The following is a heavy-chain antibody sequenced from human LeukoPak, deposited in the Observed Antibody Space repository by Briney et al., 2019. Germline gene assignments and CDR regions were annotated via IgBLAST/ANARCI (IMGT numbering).Heavy chain of an antibody. V-gene: IGHV4-4*03. D-gene: IGHD3-3*01. Sequence: PPETLSLTRGLSVDSLSITNSWAWLRQPPGKGLEWIGDVHRGGSNNFTLSLKRRLTMSVDLYEIHLSPKLPSVAAADAAVYYCERGGGFYRPLDYSGQGTLVTVS. CDR1: VDSLSITNS. J-gene: IGHJ4*02. CDR2: VHRGGSN. CDR3: ERGGGFYRPLDY.